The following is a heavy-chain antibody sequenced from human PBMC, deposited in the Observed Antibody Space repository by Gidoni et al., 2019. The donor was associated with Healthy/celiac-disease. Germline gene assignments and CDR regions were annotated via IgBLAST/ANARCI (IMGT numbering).Heavy chain of an antibody. CDR1: VFTFGSYS. CDR2: ISSSSSYI. V-gene: IGHV3-21*01. J-gene: IGHJ6*03. D-gene: IGHD2-2*01. CDR3: ARDGVVVPAAPYYYYYMDV. Sequence: EVHLVDSGGGLVKPGGSLRLSCAASVFTFGSYSMNWVRQAPGKGLEWVSSISSSSSYIYYADSVKGRFTISRDNAKNSLYLQMNSLRAEDTAVYYCARDGVVVPAAPYYYYYMDVWGKGTTVTVSS.